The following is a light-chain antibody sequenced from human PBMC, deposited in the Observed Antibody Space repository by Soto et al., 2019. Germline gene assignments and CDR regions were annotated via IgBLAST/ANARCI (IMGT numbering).Light chain of an antibody. J-gene: IGKJ1*01. Sequence: EIVLTQSPGTLYLSPGERATLSCRASQSVSSSYLAWYQQKPGQAPRLLIFGASSRTTGIPDRFSGSGAGTDFTLTISRLEPEDIAVYYCQQYGSSRWTFGQGTKVEIK. V-gene: IGKV3-20*01. CDR3: QQYGSSRWT. CDR1: QSVSSSY. CDR2: GAS.